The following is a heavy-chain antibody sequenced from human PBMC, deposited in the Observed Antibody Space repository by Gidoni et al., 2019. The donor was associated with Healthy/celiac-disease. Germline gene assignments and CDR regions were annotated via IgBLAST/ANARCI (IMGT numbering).Heavy chain of an antibody. Sequence: QVQLVASGGGVVQPGRSLRLSCAASGFTFSSYAMHWVRQAPGKGLEWVAVISYDGSNKDYADSVKGRFTISRDNSKNTLYLQMNSLRAEDTAVYYCAREYDYGLDYWGQGTLVTVSS. CDR3: AREYDYGLDY. CDR1: GFTFSSYA. J-gene: IGHJ4*02. D-gene: IGHD4-17*01. V-gene: IGHV3-30*01. CDR2: ISYDGSNK.